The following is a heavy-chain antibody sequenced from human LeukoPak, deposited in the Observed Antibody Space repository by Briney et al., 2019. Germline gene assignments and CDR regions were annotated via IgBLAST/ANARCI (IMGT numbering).Heavy chain of an antibody. V-gene: IGHV4-59*08. Sequence: SETLSLTCTVSGGSISSYYWSWIRQPPGKGLEWVGYISYSGSTNYNPSLKRRVTISKDTSKNQFSLKLSSVTAADTAVFYCARQTREYYDSSGYYYFDYWGQGTLVTVSS. CDR3: ARQTREYYDSSGYYYFDY. CDR1: GGSISSYY. D-gene: IGHD3-22*01. J-gene: IGHJ4*02. CDR2: ISYSGST.